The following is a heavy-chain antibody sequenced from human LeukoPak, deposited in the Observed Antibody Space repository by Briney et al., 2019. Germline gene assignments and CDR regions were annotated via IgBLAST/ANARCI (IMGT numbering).Heavy chain of an antibody. CDR1: GFTFSSYG. Sequence: GGSLRLSCAASGFTFSSYGMHWVRQAPGKGLEWVAVISYDGSNKYYADSVKGRFTISRDNAKNSLYLQMNSLRAEDTAVYYCAKSYGDYFDYWGQGTLVTVSS. CDR2: ISYDGSNK. J-gene: IGHJ4*02. D-gene: IGHD4-17*01. V-gene: IGHV3-30*18. CDR3: AKSYGDYFDY.